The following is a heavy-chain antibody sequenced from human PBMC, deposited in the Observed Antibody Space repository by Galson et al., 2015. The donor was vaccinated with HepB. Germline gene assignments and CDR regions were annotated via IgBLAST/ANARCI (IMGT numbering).Heavy chain of an antibody. J-gene: IGHJ4*02. CDR1: GFTFSSYA. Sequence: SLRLSCAASGFTFSSYAMSWVRQAPGKGLEWVSAISGSGGSTYYADSVKGRFTISRDNSKNTLYLQMNSLRAEDTAVYYCAKDTNYYDSSGYYSLQAYWGQGTLVTVSS. CDR2: ISGSGGST. D-gene: IGHD3-22*01. CDR3: AKDTNYYDSSGYYSLQAY. V-gene: IGHV3-23*01.